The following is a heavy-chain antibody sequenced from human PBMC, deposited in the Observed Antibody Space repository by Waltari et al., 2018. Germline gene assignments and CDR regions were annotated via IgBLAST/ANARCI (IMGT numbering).Heavy chain of an antibody. Sequence: QVQLQQWGAGLLKPSETLSLTCAVYGGSFSGYYWSWFRQPPGEGLEWIGESNHSGSTKYNPSLKRRVTISVDTSKNQFFLKLSSVTAADTAVYYCARGDYYDSSGYYYVGGMDVWGQGTTVTVSS. J-gene: IGHJ6*02. D-gene: IGHD3-22*01. CDR1: GGSFSGYY. V-gene: IGHV4-34*01. CDR3: ARGDYYDSSGYYYVGGMDV. CDR2: SNHSGST.